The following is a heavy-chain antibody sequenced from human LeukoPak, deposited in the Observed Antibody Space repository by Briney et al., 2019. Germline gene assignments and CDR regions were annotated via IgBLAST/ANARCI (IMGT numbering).Heavy chain of an antibody. CDR3: ARDDFWSGYYPDY. D-gene: IGHD3-3*01. CDR1: GFTFSNYW. V-gene: IGHV3-7*01. CDR2: INQDGSER. Sequence: GGSLRLSCAASGFTFSNYWISWVRQAPGKGLDWVANINQDGSERYYVDSVKGRFSISRDNAENSLYLQMNSLRAEDTAVYYCARDDFWSGYYPDYWGQGTLVTVSS. J-gene: IGHJ4*02.